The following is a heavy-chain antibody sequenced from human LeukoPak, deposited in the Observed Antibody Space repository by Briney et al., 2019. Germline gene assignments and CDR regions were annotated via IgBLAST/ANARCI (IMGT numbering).Heavy chain of an antibody. J-gene: IGHJ4*02. Sequence: SQTLSLTCTVSGGPISSGSYYWSWIRQPAGKGLEWIGRIYTSGSTNYNPSLTSRVTISVDTSKNQFSLKLSSVTAADTAVYYCARVIAVAGTGDYYFDYWGQGTLVTVSS. D-gene: IGHD6-19*01. CDR2: IYTSGST. CDR3: ARVIAVAGTGDYYFDY. V-gene: IGHV4-61*02. CDR1: GGPISSGSYY.